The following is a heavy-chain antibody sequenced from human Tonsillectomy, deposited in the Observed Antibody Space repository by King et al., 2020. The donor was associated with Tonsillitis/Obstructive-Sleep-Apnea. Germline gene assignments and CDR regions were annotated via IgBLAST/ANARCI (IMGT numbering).Heavy chain of an antibody. Sequence: VQLVESGGGVVQPGRSLRLSCAASGFTFSSYAMHWVRQAPGKGLEWVAVISYDGSNKYYADSVKGRFTISRDNSKNTLYLQMNSLRAEDTAVYYCARVDGSGSYYLVSIDYWGQGTLVTVSS. CDR3: ARVDGSGSYYLVSIDY. CDR2: ISYDGSNK. V-gene: IGHV3-30*01. CDR1: GFTFSSYA. J-gene: IGHJ4*02. D-gene: IGHD3-10*01.